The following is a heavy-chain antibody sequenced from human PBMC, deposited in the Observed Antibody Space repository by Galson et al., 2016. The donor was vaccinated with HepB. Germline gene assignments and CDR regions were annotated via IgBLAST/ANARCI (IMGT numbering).Heavy chain of an antibody. V-gene: IGHV1-2*04. CDR1: GDTFTGYY. CDR3: ATSTGYRSGWGAFDI. Sequence: SVKVSCKASGDTFTGYYIHWVRQAPGQGLEWMAWLSANSGATNYAQKFQGWVTMTRDTSISTAYMELTRLTSDATAIYYCATSTGYRSGWGAFDIWGQGTMVTVSS. D-gene: IGHD6-25*01. CDR2: LSANSGAT. J-gene: IGHJ3*02.